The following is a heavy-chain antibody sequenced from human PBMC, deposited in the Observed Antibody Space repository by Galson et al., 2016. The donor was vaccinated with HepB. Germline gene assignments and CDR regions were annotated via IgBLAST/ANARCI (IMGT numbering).Heavy chain of an antibody. V-gene: IGHV1-46*01. CDR1: GYTITSYY. D-gene: IGHD2-2*01. CDR3: VSEGLPEVKYFDY. CDR2: IYPSGDTT. Sequence: SVKVSCKASGYTITSYYMHWVRQAPGQGLEWMGVIYPSGDTTNYSQRFRGRVTMTRDTSTNTVYMELSSPRSEDTAVYYCVSEGLPEVKYFDYWGQGNLVTVSS. J-gene: IGHJ4*02.